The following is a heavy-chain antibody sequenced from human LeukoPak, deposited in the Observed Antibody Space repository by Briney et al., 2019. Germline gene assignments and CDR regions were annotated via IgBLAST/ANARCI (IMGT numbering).Heavy chain of an antibody. CDR1: GFTFSSYS. D-gene: IGHD2-15*01. J-gene: IGHJ4*02. CDR3: ARARGYCSGGSCYEFDY. Sequence: GGSLRLSCAASGFTFSSYSMSWVRQAPGKGLEWVSSISSSSSYIYYADSVKGRFTVSRDNAKNSLYLQMNSLRAEDTAVYYCARARGYCSGGSCYEFDYWGQGTLVTVSS. V-gene: IGHV3-21*01. CDR2: ISSSSSYI.